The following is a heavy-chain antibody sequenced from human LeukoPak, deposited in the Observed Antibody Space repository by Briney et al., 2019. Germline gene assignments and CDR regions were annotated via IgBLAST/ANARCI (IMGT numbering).Heavy chain of an antibody. CDR1: GFTFSSYS. V-gene: IGHV3-21*01. Sequence: PGGSLRLSCAASGFTFSSYSMNWVRQAPGKGLEWVSSISSSSSYIYYADSVKGRFTISRDNAKNSLYLQMSSLRAEDTAVYYCAKVSPTGRAFDCWGQGTLVTVSS. CDR3: AKVSPTGRAFDC. D-gene: IGHD1-1*01. CDR2: ISSSSSYI. J-gene: IGHJ4*02.